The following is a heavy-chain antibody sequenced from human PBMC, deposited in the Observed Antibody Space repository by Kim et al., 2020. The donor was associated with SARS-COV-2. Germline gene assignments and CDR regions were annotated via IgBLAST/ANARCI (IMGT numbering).Heavy chain of an antibody. D-gene: IGHD1-26*01. CDR1: GGSISSSSYY. J-gene: IGHJ4*01. CDR2: IYYSGST. CDR3: ARHPKKSGSNPFDY. V-gene: IGHV4-39*01. Sequence: SETLSLTCTVSGGSISSSSYYWGWIRQPPGKGLEWIGSIYYSGSTYYNPSLKSRVTISVDTSKNQFSLKLSSVTAADTAVYYCARHPKKSGSNPFDYWG.